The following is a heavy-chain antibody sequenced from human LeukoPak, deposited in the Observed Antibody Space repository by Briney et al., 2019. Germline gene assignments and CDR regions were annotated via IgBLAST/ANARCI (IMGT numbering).Heavy chain of an antibody. CDR3: AREELVVVVAATPYRYYYGMDV. D-gene: IGHD2-15*01. CDR1: GDSVSSNSAA. J-gene: IGHJ6*02. V-gene: IGHV6-1*01. Sequence: SQTLSLTCAISGDSVSSNSAAWNWIRQSPSRGLEWLVRTYYKSKWYNDYAVSVKSRITINPDTSKNQFSLQLNSVTPEDTAVYYCAREELVVVVAATPYRYYYGMDVWGQGTTVTVSS. CDR2: TYYKSKWYN.